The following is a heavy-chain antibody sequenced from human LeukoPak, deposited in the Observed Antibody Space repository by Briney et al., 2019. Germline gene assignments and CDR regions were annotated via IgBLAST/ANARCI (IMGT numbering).Heavy chain of an antibody. CDR2: INHSGST. CDR1: GGSISSGGYS. V-gene: IGHV4-30-2*01. CDR3: AREWLGGGGLPFDY. Sequence: PSQTLSLTCAVSGGSISSGGYSWSWIRQPPGKGLEWIGEINHSGSTNYNPSLKSRVTISVDTSKNQFSLKLSSVTAADTAVYYCAREWLGGGGLPFDYWGQGTLVTVSS. J-gene: IGHJ4*02. D-gene: IGHD3-16*01.